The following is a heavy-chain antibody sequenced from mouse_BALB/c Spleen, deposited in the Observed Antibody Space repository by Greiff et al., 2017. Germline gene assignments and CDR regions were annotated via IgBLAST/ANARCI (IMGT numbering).Heavy chain of an antibody. Sequence: ESGPGLVKPSHSLSLTCTVTGYSITSYYAWYWIRQFTGNILGWMGYISYSGSTSYNPTLKSRISITRDTSKNQFFLQLNSVTTEDTATYYCARPNYDYSWFAYWGQGTLVTVSA. V-gene: IGHV3-2*02. CDR3: ARPNYDYSWFAY. CDR2: ISYSGST. J-gene: IGHJ3*01. CDR1: GYSITSYYA. D-gene: IGHD2-4*01.